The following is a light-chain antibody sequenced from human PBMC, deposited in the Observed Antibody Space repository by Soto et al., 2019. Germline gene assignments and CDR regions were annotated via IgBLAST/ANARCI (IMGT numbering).Light chain of an antibody. Sequence: DIVMTQSPDSLAVSLGERATINCKSSQSILYSSNNKNYLAWYQQKPGQPPKLLIYWASTRESGVPDRFSGSGSGTDFTLTISSLQAEDVAFYYCQQYYGAPYTFGQGTNLEMK. J-gene: IGKJ2*01. CDR2: WAS. CDR1: QSILYSSNNKNY. CDR3: QQYYGAPYT. V-gene: IGKV4-1*01.